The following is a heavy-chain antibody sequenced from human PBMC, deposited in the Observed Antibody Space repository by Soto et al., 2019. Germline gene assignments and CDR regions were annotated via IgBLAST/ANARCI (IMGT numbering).Heavy chain of an antibody. CDR3: AREDYGGYYYYGMDV. J-gene: IGHJ6*02. Sequence: SETLSLTCTVSGGSISSYYWSWIRQPPGKGLEWIGYIYYSGSTNYNPSLKSRVTISADTSKNQFSLKLSSVTAADTAVYYCAREDYGGYYYYGMDVWGQGTTVTVSS. CDR1: GGSISSYY. D-gene: IGHD4-17*01. CDR2: IYYSGST. V-gene: IGHV4-59*01.